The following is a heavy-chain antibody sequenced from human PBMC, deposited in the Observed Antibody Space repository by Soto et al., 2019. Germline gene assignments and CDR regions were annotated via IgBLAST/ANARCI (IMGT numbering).Heavy chain of an antibody. Sequence: QVQLQESGPGLVKPSQTLSLTCTVSGGSISSGGYYWTWIRQHPGKGLEWMGYIYYTGSTKYNPSLKSRVTISVDTSNNQFSLKLSSVTAAHTALYYCAAACCLGSGSAPFEYWGQGTLVTVSS. J-gene: IGHJ4*02. D-gene: IGHD3-10*01. V-gene: IGHV4-31*03. CDR2: IYYTGST. CDR1: GGSISSGGYY. CDR3: AAACCLGSGSAPFEY.